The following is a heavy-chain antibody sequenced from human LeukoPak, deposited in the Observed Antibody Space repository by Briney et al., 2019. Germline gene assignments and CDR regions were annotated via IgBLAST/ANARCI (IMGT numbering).Heavy chain of an antibody. V-gene: IGHV3-74*01. D-gene: IGHD1-26*01. CDR2: INSDGSST. Sequence: TGGSLSLFCAASGFSFSSDWMHWVRQVPGEGLVWVSRINSDGSSTAYADSVKGRFTISRDNVKNTLYLQMNSLRVEDTAVYYCGRALGSPLDYWGQGTLVTVSS. CDR3: GRALGSPLDY. J-gene: IGHJ4*02. CDR1: GFSFSSDW.